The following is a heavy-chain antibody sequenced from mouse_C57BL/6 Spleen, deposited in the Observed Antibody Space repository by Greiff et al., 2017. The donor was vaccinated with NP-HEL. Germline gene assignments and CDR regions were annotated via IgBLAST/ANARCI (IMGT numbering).Heavy chain of an antibody. V-gene: IGHV1-19*01. CDR2: INPYNGGT. D-gene: IGHD6-5*01. Sequence: VQLQQSGPVLVKPGASVKMSCKASGYTFTDYYMNWVKQSHGKSLEWIGVINPYNGGTSYNQKFKGKATLTVDKSSSTAYMELNSLTSEDSAVYYCARGGSYFDAMDYWGQGTSVTVSS. J-gene: IGHJ4*01. CDR3: ARGGSYFDAMDY. CDR1: GYTFTDYY.